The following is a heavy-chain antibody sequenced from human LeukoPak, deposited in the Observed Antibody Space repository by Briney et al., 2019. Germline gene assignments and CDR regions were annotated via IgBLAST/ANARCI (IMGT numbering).Heavy chain of an antibody. Sequence: GESLKISCKGSGYSFTSYWIGWVRQMPGKGLEWMGIIYPGDSDTRYSPSFQGQVTISADKSISTAYLRWSSLKASDTAMYYCARLVLRGYYGMDVWGQGTTVTVSS. D-gene: IGHD2/OR15-2a*01. CDR2: IYPGDSDT. J-gene: IGHJ6*02. V-gene: IGHV5-51*01. CDR1: GYSFTSYW. CDR3: ARLVLRGYYGMDV.